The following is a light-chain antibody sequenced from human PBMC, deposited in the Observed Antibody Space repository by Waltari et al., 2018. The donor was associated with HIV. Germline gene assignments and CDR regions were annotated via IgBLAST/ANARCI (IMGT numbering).Light chain of an antibody. V-gene: IGKV4-1*01. CDR2: WAS. CDR3: QQHYTIPYT. CDR1: PSVLNSASTKNS. Sequence: DIVLNQSPYSLDASLSEKATLNLKSIPSVLNSASTKNSLSWYQQKPGHPPKLLIYWASTRESGVPDRFSGSGSGTDFTLTISSLQAEDVALYYCQQHYTIPYTFGQGTKLEIK. J-gene: IGKJ2*01.